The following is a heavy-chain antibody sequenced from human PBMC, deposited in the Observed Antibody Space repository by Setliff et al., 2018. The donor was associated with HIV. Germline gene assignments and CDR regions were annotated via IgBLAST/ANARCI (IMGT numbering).Heavy chain of an antibody. CDR3: ARGNSRRLRVHYYYYYMDV. CDR2: IYISGNT. V-gene: IGHV4-61*09. Sequence: LSLTCTVSGGSISSGSYYWSWIRQPAGKGLEWIGHIYISGNTNHNPSLKSRVTISVDTSENQFSLKLSSVTAADTAVYYCARGNSRRLRVHYYYYYMDVWGKGTTVTVSS. J-gene: IGHJ6*03. CDR1: GGSISSGSYY. D-gene: IGHD4-17*01.